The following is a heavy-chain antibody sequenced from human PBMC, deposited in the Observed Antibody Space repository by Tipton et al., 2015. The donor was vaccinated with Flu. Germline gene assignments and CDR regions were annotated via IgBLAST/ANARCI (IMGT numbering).Heavy chain of an antibody. CDR3: ARAERYGDYYFDY. CDR1: GGSISSYY. Sequence: TLSLTCTVSGGSISSYYWSWIRQPPGKGLEWIGYIYYSGSTNYNPSLKSRVTISVDTSKNQFSLKLSSVTAADTAVYYCARAERYGDYYFDYWGQGTLVTVSS. V-gene: IGHV4-59*01. J-gene: IGHJ4*02. D-gene: IGHD4-17*01. CDR2: IYYSGST.